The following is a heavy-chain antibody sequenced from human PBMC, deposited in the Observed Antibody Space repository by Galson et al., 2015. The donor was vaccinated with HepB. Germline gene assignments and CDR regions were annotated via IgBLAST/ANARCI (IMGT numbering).Heavy chain of an antibody. D-gene: IGHD3-10*01. CDR1: GFTFSNAW. CDR2: IKSKTDGGTT. CDR3: TTGRGWFGELFKDYYGMDV. V-gene: IGHV3-15*01. J-gene: IGHJ6*02. Sequence: LILSCAASGFTFSNAWMSWVRQAPGKGLEWVGRIKSKTDGGTTDYAAPVKGRFTISRDDSKNTLYLQMNSLKTEDTAVYYCTTGRGWFGELFKDYYGMDVWGQGTTVTVSS.